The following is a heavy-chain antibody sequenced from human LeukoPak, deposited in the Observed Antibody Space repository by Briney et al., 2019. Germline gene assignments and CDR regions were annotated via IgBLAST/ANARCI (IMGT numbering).Heavy chain of an antibody. Sequence: QTGGSLRLSCAASGFTVSNNYMTWVRQAPGKGLEWVSAISGSGGSTYYADSVKGRFTISRDNSKNTLYLQMNSLRAEDTAVYYCAKGVEGWPYYFDYWGQGTLVTVSS. J-gene: IGHJ4*02. CDR3: AKGVEGWPYYFDY. D-gene: IGHD2-15*01. CDR1: GFTVSNNY. CDR2: ISGSGGST. V-gene: IGHV3-23*01.